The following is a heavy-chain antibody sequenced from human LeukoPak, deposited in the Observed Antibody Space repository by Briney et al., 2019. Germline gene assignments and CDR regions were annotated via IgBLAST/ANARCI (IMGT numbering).Heavy chain of an antibody. CDR2: IYYSGST. V-gene: IGHV4-31*03. Sequence: PSETLSLTCTVSGGSISSGGYYWSWIRQHPGKGLEWLGYIYYSGSTYYNPSLKSRVTISVDTSKNQFSLKLSSVTAADTAVYYCARSTEIETVTTCDYWGQGTLVTVSS. D-gene: IGHD4-17*01. CDR1: GGSISSGGYY. J-gene: IGHJ4*02. CDR3: ARSTEIETVTTCDY.